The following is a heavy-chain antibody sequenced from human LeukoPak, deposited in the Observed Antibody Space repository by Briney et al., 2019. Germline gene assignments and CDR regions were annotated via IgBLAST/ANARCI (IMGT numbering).Heavy chain of an antibody. CDR3: ARVRSDYYDSSGDWDAFDI. Sequence: SETLSLTCTVSGGSISSYYWSWIRQPPGKGLEWIGYIFYSGSTNYNPSLKGRVTISVDTSKNQLSLKLSSVTAADTALYYCARVRSDYYDSSGDWDAFDIWGQGTMVTVSS. J-gene: IGHJ3*02. V-gene: IGHV4-59*01. CDR1: GGSISSYY. D-gene: IGHD3-22*01. CDR2: IFYSGST.